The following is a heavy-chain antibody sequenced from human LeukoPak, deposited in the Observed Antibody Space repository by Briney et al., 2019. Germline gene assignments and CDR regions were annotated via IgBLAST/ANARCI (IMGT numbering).Heavy chain of an antibody. CDR2: IYYSGST. CDR1: GGSISSGDYY. D-gene: IGHD3-22*01. V-gene: IGHV4-30-4*08. J-gene: IGHJ4*02. Sequence: SQTLSLTCTVSGGSISSGDYYWSWIRQPPGKGLEWIGYIYYSGSTYYNPSLKSRVTISVDTSKNQFSLKLSSVTAADTAVYYCARIRPDYYDSSDYVSGYFDYWGQGTLVTVSS. CDR3: ARIRPDYYDSSDYVSGYFDY.